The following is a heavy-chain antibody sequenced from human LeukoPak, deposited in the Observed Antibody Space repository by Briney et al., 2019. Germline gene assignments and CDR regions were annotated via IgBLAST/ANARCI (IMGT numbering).Heavy chain of an antibody. CDR2: ISYDGSNK. Sequence: GGSLRLSCAASGFTFSSYAMDWVRQAPGKGLEWVAVISYDGSNKYYADSVKGRFTISRDNSKNTLYLQMNSLRAEDTAVYYCAKAGPRRFGETPLDYWGQGTLVTVSS. CDR1: GFTFSSYA. J-gene: IGHJ4*02. D-gene: IGHD3-10*01. V-gene: IGHV3-30*04. CDR3: AKAGPRRFGETPLDY.